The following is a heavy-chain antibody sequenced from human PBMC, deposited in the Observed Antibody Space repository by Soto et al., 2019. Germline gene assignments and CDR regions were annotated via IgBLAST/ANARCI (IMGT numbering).Heavy chain of an antibody. CDR1: GFTFRNFT. V-gene: IGHV3-21*01. Sequence: WSPSLSDAASGFTFRNFTMNWVRQAPGKGLEWVSTISSNSAYIYYTDALRGRFTISRDNAKNSLHLQMNSLRAEDTAVYYCTRDASRDSSARGWFDPWGPGTLVTVSS. J-gene: IGHJ5*02. CDR2: ISSNSAYI. CDR3: TRDASRDSSARGWFDP. D-gene: IGHD6-13*01.